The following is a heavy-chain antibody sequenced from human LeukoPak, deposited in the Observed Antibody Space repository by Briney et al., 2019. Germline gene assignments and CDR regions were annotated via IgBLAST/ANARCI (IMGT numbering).Heavy chain of an antibody. CDR2: INPNSGDT. CDR1: GYTFTGYH. Sequence: ASVKVSCKASGYTFTGYHMHWVRQAPGQGLEWMGRINPNSGDTNYAQKFQGRVTMTRDTSISTAYMELSRLRSDNTAVYYCARDYCSSTSCLFDYWGQGTLVTVSS. V-gene: IGHV1-2*06. J-gene: IGHJ4*02. D-gene: IGHD2-2*01. CDR3: ARDYCSSTSCLFDY.